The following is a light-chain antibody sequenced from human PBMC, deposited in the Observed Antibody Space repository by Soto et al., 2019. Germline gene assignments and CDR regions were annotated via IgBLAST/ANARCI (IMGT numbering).Light chain of an antibody. V-gene: IGKV3-15*01. CDR3: QQYNNWPWT. CDR1: QSISDT. Sequence: ETVMTQSPATLSVSPGGRATLSCRASQSISDTLAWYQQKPGQAPRLLIHGASTRATGFPARFSGSGSGTDFTLTISSLQSEDFAIYYCQQYNNWPWTFGQGTKVEIQ. CDR2: GAS. J-gene: IGKJ1*01.